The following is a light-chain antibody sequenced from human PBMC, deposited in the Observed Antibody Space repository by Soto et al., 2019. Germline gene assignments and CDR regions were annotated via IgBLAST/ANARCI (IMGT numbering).Light chain of an antibody. V-gene: IGKV1-8*01. J-gene: IGKJ2*01. CDR2: GVS. CDR3: QQYFSYPYT. Sequence: AIRMTQSPSSLSASTGDRVTITCRASHRLNTYLAWYQQKPGTAPKLLIYGVSSSQTGVPSRFSGSGSGTDFTLIISSLQSEDFATYYCQQYFSYPYTFGQGTKVEIK. CDR1: HRLNTY.